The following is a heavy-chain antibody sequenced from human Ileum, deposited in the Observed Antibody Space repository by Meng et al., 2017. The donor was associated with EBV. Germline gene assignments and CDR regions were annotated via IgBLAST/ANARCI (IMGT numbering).Heavy chain of an antibody. CDR2: ISAYNGNT. Sequence: AKLVQSGEERKKPVASVKVSCKASGYTFTNYGITWVRQAPGQGLEWMGWISAYNGNTNYAQTLQGRVTMTTDTSTSTAYMELGSLRSDDTAVYYCARVEVGITSGDYWGQGTLVTVSS. V-gene: IGHV1-18*01. CDR1: GYTFTNYG. J-gene: IGHJ4*02. CDR3: ARVEVGITSGDY. D-gene: IGHD1-26*01.